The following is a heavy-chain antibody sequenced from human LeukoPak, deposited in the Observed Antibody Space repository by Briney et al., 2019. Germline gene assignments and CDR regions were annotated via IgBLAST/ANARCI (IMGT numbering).Heavy chain of an antibody. J-gene: IGHJ4*02. CDR2: IKQGGNEK. CDR3: VRGSGWLMDY. D-gene: IGHD6-19*01. CDR1: GFTFSRYW. Sequence: GGSLRLSCAASGFTFSRYWMNWVRQVPGKGLEWVANIKQGGNEKNYVDSVKGRFTISRDDAKNSLYLQMNSLRAEDTAVYYCVRGSGWLMDYRGQGTPVTVSS. V-gene: IGHV3-7*01.